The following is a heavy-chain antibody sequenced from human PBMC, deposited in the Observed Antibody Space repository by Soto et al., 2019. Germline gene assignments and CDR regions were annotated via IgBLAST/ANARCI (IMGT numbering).Heavy chain of an antibody. CDR3: ARGTFGVVKD. V-gene: IGHV4-59*01. CDR1: GGXISSYY. CDR2: MYYSGST. J-gene: IGHJ4*02. Sequence: QVQLQESGPGLVKPSETLSXTXTXSGGXISSYYWSWIRQSPGKGLEWIGYMYYSGSTNYNPSLKSRVTISIDTSRNQFSLKLSSVTAADTAVYYCARGTFGVVKDWGQGTLVTVSS. D-gene: IGHD3-3*01.